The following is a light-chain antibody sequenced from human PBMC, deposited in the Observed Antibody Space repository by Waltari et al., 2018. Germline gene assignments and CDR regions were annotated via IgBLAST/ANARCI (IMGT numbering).Light chain of an antibody. V-gene: IGKV2-28*01. CDR3: MQVLQTPFT. CDR1: PSLLHSNGYNY. J-gene: IGKJ3*01. Sequence: DIVMIQSPLSLTVGPGEPASISCSSSPSLLHSNGYNYINWYLQRPGQSPQLLIYSGSDRASGVPDRFSGSGSGTDFTLEISRVEADDVGVYYCMQVLQTPFTFGPGTTVDIK. CDR2: SGS.